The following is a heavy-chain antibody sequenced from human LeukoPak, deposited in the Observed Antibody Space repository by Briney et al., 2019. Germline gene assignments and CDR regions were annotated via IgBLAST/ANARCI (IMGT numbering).Heavy chain of an antibody. CDR1: GGSISSYY. CDR2: IYTSGST. D-gene: IGHD1-1*01. Sequence: SETLSLTCTVSGGSISSYYWSWIRQPAGKGLEWIGRIYTSGSTNYNPSLKSRVTMSGDTSKNQFSLKLSSVTAADTAVYYCARLYISWTAFDIWGRGTMVTVSP. V-gene: IGHV4-4*07. J-gene: IGHJ3*02. CDR3: ARLYISWTAFDI.